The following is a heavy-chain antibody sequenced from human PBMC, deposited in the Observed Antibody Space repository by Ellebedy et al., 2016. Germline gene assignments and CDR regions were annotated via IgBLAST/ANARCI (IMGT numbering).Heavy chain of an antibody. Sequence: GGSLRLSCAASGFTVSSNYMSWVRQAPGKGLEWVSVIYSGGSTYYADSVKGRFTISRDNSKNTLYLQMNSLRAEDTAVYYCAGIWGIFDWLSLYVDQYYFDYWGQGTLVTVSS. CDR2: IYSGGST. J-gene: IGHJ4*02. CDR1: GFTVSSNY. CDR3: AGIWGIFDWLSLYVDQYYFDY. V-gene: IGHV3-66*01. D-gene: IGHD3-9*01.